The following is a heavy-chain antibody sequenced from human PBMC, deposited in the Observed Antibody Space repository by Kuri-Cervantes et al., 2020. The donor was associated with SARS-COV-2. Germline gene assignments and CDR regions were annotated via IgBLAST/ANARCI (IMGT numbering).Heavy chain of an antibody. CDR2: IYYSGNT. CDR1: GASISGSSSYY. J-gene: IGHJ6*03. CDR3: AREVLLWFGELSYMDV. V-gene: IGHV4-39*07. D-gene: IGHD3-10*01. Sequence: ESLRLSCTVSGASISGSSSYYWGWIRQPPGKGLEWIETIYYSGNTYYNPSLKSRVTMSVDTSKNQFSLKLSSVTAADTAVYYCAREVLLWFGELSYMDVWGKGTTVTVSS.